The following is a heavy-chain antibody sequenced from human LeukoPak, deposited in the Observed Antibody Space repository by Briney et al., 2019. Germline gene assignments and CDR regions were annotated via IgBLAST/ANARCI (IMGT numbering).Heavy chain of an antibody. Sequence: SETLSLTCTVSSGSISSSSYYWGWIRQPPGKGLEWIGSIYYSGSTYYNPSLKSRVTISVDTSKNQFSLKLSSVTAADTAVYYCARAYYDYVWGSYYDYFDYWGQGTLVTVSS. V-gene: IGHV4-39*07. CDR1: SGSISSSSYY. J-gene: IGHJ4*02. D-gene: IGHD3-16*01. CDR2: IYYSGST. CDR3: ARAYYDYVWGSYYDYFDY.